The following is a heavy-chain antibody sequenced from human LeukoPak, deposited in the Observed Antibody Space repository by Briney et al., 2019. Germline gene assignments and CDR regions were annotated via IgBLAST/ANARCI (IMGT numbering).Heavy chain of an antibody. CDR2: IFNSGST. CDR1: GGYVSSYY. D-gene: IGHD2-2*01. CDR3: ALGDCSSTNCYVFDY. J-gene: IGHJ4*02. Sequence: SETLSLTCTVSGGYVSSYYWSWIRQPPGKGLGWIGYIFNSGSTNYNPSLKSRVTISVDTSKNQFSLKLSSVTAADTAVYFCALGDCSSTNCYVFDYWGQGTLVTVSS. V-gene: IGHV4-59*02.